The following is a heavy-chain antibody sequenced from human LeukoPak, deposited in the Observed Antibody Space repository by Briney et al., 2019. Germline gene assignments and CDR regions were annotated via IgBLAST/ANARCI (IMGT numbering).Heavy chain of an antibody. CDR3: ARGAYYYDISGYCDY. Sequence: GGSLRLSCATSGFTFNTYGMHWVRQAPGQGLEWMAWINPNSGGTNYAQKFQGRVTMTRDTSISTAYMELSRLRSDDTAVYFCARGAYYYDISGYCDYWGQGTLVTVSS. V-gene: IGHV1-2*02. D-gene: IGHD3-22*01. CDR2: INPNSGGT. CDR1: GFTFNTYG. J-gene: IGHJ4*02.